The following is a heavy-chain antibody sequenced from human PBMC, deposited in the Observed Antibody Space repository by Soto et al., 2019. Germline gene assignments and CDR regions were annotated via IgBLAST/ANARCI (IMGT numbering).Heavy chain of an antibody. CDR1: AYSFTTYH. J-gene: IGHJ5*02. Sequence: VASVKVSCKASAYSFTTYHIHWVRQAPGQGLEWMGLINPDAGATNYAQRFQGRLRLTRDTSTSTVYMELRSLRFDDTAVYYCARGDIVLVPASEGNWFDPWGQ. D-gene: IGHD2-2*01. V-gene: IGHV1-46*01. CDR2: INPDAGAT. CDR3: ARGDIVLVPASEGNWFDP.